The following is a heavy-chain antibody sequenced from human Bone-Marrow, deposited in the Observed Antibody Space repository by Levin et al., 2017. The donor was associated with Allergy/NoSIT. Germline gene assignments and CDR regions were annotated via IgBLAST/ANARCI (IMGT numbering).Heavy chain of an antibody. Sequence: LSQTLSLTCTVSGDSISRYYWSWIRQPPGKGLEWIGYIYYSGSTNYNPSLKSRVTISVDTSKNQFSLDLNFVTAADTAVYYCARDAQTSPTRNYGMDVWGQGTTVTVSS. J-gene: IGHJ6*02. CDR2: IYYSGST. CDR1: GDSISRYY. CDR3: ARDAQTSPTRNYGMDV. V-gene: IGHV4-59*01.